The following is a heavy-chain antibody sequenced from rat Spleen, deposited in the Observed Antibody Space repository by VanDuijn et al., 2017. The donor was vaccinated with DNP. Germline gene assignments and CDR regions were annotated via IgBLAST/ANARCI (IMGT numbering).Heavy chain of an antibody. J-gene: IGHJ4*01. V-gene: IGHV2S12*01. Sequence: QVQLKESGPGLVQPSQTLSLTCTVSGFSLTSYGVSWVRQPPGKGLEWIAAISSGGSTYYNSALKSRLSISRDTSKSQVFLKMNSLQTEDTAIYFCTTLGDAWGQGTSVTVSS. CDR2: ISSGGST. CDR1: GFSLTSYG. CDR3: TTLGDA.